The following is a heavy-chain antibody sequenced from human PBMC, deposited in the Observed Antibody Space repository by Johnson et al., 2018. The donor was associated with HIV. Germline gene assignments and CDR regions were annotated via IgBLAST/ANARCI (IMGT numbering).Heavy chain of an antibody. J-gene: IGHJ3*01. D-gene: IGHD3-22*01. V-gene: IGHV3-23*04. CDR2: IGGGGGNT. CDR3: VKRGGSGWGAFDV. CDR1: GFNFNKYA. Sequence: MQLVESGGDLAQPGGSLRLSCVASGFNFNKYAMSWVRQAPGKGLEWVSTIGGGGGNTFYADSVKDRFTISSDIFKNTVYLQMNSLRDDDTALYYCVKRGGSGWGAFDVWGRGTVVTVSS.